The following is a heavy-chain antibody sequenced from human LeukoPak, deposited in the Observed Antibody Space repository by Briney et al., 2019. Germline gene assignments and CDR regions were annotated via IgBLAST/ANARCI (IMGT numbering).Heavy chain of an antibody. J-gene: IGHJ4*02. CDR2: INVNSGDT. CDR1: GYSFFAYY. Sequence: GAAVNVSCKASGYSFFAYYIHGLPQAAGQGLEWMGWINVNSGDTNSAPNFQGRVTLTRDMSSNTAYMEVTKLTLDDTAVFYCARDGGLDFWGQGTLVIVSS. D-gene: IGHD2-15*01. CDR3: ARDGGLDF. V-gene: IGHV1-2*02.